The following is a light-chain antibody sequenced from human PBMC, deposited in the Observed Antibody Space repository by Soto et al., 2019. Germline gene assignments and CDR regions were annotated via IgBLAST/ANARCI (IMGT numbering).Light chain of an antibody. Sequence: EIVVAQSPATLSGSPGERATLSCRASQSVSSKLGWYQQRPRQAPRLLIYGESRRATGIPVRLGGSGSGTDFTLTISSQKSEDFTVYYCLQDNTWPEWTGGQGTKVDFK. CDR2: GES. CDR1: QSVSSK. V-gene: IGKV3-15*01. J-gene: IGKJ1*01. CDR3: LQDNTWPEWT.